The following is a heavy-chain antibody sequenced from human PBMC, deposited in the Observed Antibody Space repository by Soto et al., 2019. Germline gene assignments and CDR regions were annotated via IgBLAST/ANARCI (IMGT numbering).Heavy chain of an antibody. CDR1: GYTFTGYY. J-gene: IGHJ6*02. V-gene: IGHV1-2*04. Sequence: ASVKVSCKASGYTFTGYYMHWVRQAPGQGLEWMGWINPNSGGTNYAQKFQGWVTMTRDTSISTAYMELSRLRSDDTAVYYCARGVGSDDFWSGYYLCYYYYGMDVWGQGTTVTVSS. CDR2: INPNSGGT. D-gene: IGHD3-3*01. CDR3: ARGVGSDDFWSGYYLCYYYYGMDV.